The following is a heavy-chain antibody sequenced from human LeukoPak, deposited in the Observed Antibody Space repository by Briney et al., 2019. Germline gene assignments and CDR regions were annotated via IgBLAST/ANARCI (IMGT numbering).Heavy chain of an antibody. CDR1: GFTFSSYS. CDR2: ISSSSSYI. CDR3: ARKNPYYYDSSGFGAPIFDY. V-gene: IGHV3-21*04. J-gene: IGHJ4*02. Sequence: GGSLRLSCAASGFTFSSYSMNWVRQAPGKGLEWVSSISSSSSYIYYADSVKGRFTISRDNAKNSLYLQMNSLRAEDTALYYCARKNPYYYDSSGFGAPIFDYWGQGTLVTVSS. D-gene: IGHD3-22*01.